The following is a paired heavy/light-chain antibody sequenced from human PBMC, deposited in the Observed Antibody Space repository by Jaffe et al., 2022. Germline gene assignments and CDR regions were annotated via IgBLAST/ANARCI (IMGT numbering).Light chain of an antibody. CDR3: QQYYSFPIT. CDR1: QGISSY. J-gene: IGKJ5*01. CDR2: AAS. V-gene: IGKV1D-8*01. Sequence: VIWMTQSPSLLSASTGDRVTISCRMSQGISSYLAWYQQKPGKAPELLIYAASTLQSGVPSRFSGSGSGTDFTLTISCLQSEDFATYYCQQYYSFPITFGQGTRLEIK.
Heavy chain of an antibody. D-gene: IGHD3-16*02. CDR1: GYSISSGYY. CDR3: ARQVDYVWGSYRLGQGGWFDP. CDR2: IYHSGST. Sequence: QVQLQESGPGLVKPSETLSLTCAVSGYSISSGYYWGWIRQPPGKGLEWIGSIYHSGSTYYNPSLKSRVTISVDTSKNQFSLKLSSVTAADTAVYYCARQVDYVWGSYRLGQGGWFDPWGQGTLVTVSS. J-gene: IGHJ5*02. V-gene: IGHV4-38-2*01.